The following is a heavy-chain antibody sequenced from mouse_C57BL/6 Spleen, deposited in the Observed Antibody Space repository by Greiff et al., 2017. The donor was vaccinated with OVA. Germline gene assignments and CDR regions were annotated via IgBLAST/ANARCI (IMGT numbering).Heavy chain of an antibody. D-gene: IGHD1-1*01. Sequence: EVQGVESGGGLVQPGGSMKLSCAASGFTFSDAWMDWVRQSPEKGLEWVAEIRNKANNHATYYAESVKGRFTISRDDSKSSVYLQMNSLRAEDTGIYYCTGGSSYTYYAMDYWGQGTSVTVSS. J-gene: IGHJ4*01. CDR2: IRNKANNHAT. CDR1: GFTFSDAW. CDR3: TGGSSYTYYAMDY. V-gene: IGHV6-6*01.